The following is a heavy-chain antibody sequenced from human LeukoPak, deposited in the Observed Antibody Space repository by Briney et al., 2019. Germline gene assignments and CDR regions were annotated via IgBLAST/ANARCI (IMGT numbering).Heavy chain of an antibody. D-gene: IGHD3-9*01. V-gene: IGHV3-30-3*01. CDR1: GFIFSNYH. CDR3: ARDGPRAQLRYFDWSVDY. J-gene: IGHJ4*02. CDR2: ISYDGSNK. Sequence: PGGSLRLSCAASGFIFSNYHMHWVRQAPGKGLEWVAGISYDGSNKFLADSVKGRFTMSRDNSKNTLDLQMNSLRGEDTAVYYCARDGPRAQLRYFDWSVDYWGQGTLVTVSS.